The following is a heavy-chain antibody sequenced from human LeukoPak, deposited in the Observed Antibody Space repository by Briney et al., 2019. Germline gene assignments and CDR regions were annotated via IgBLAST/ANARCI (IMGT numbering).Heavy chain of an antibody. D-gene: IGHD6-13*01. CDR1: GYRFSTYA. CDR3: AKRVQSSSWYAAFDY. J-gene: IGHJ4*02. V-gene: IGHV3-23*01. CDR2: FSCSGSHT. Sequence: GVSLTLSCAASGYRFSTYAMSWVRQAPGKGLEWVSDFSCSGSHTNYADSLKGRFTSYRDHSKNTLNLQMNSLRAEDTAVYYCAKRVQSSSWYAAFDYWGQGTLVTVSS.